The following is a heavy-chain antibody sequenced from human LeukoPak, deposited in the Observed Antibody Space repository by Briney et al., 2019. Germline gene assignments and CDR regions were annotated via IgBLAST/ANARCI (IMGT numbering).Heavy chain of an antibody. CDR3: AREGVPSSSGWYNDY. CDR1: GGSISSGGYY. V-gene: IGHV4-31*03. Sequence: SAPLSLPCTVSGGSISSGGYYWSSIRQHPGKGLEWIGYIYYSGSTYYNPSLKSRVTISVDTSKNQFSLKLSSVTAADTAVYYCAREGVPSSSGWYNDYWGQGTLVTVSS. CDR2: IYYSGST. D-gene: IGHD6-19*01. J-gene: IGHJ4*02.